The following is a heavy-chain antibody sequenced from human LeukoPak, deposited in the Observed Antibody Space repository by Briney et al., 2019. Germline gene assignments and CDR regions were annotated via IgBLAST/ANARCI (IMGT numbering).Heavy chain of an antibody. V-gene: IGHV3-21*01. CDR1: GFTFSSYS. D-gene: IGHD3-3*01. CDR2: ISSSSSYI. J-gene: IGHJ4*02. CDR3: ARDNVDFWSGYPYGSFDY. Sequence: RSGGSLRLSCAASGFTFSSYSMNWVRQAPGKGLEWVSSISSSSSYIYYADSVKGRFTISRDNAKNSLYLQMNGLRAEDTAVYYCARDNVDFWSGYPYGSFDYWGQGNLVTVSS.